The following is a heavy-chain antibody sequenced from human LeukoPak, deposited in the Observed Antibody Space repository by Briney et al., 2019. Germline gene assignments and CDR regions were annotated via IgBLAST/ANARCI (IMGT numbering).Heavy chain of an antibody. J-gene: IGHJ4*02. D-gene: IGHD3-16*01. V-gene: IGHV3-33*06. Sequence: GGSLRLSCAASGFTFSSYGMHWVRQAPGKGLEWVAVISYDGNTIYYADSVKGRFTISRDYSKNTLHLQMNSLRAEDTAVYYCAKRGTTWDLDYWGQGTLVTVSS. CDR3: AKRGTTWDLDY. CDR2: ISYDGNTI. CDR1: GFTFSSYG.